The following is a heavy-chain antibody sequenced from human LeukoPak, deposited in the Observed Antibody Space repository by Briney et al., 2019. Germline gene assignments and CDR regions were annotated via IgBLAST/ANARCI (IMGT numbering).Heavy chain of an antibody. CDR3: ARAAAAGTFFQH. CDR2: INHSGST. V-gene: IGHV4-34*01. CDR1: GGSFSGYY. Sequence: SETLSLTCAVYGGSFSGYYWSWIRQPPGKGLEWIGEINHSGSTNYNPSLKSRVTISVDTSKNQFSLKLSSVTAADTAVYYCARAAAAGTFFQHWGQGTLVTVSS. J-gene: IGHJ1*01. D-gene: IGHD6-13*01.